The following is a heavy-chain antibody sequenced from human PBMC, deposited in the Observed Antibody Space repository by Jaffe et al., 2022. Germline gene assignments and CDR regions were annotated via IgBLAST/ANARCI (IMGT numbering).Heavy chain of an antibody. V-gene: IGHV3-49*03. CDR2: IRSKAYGGTT. CDR1: GFTFGDYA. Sequence: EVQLVESGGGLVQPGRSLRLSCTASGFTFGDYAMSWFRQAPGKGLEWVGFIRSKAYGGTTEYAASVKGRFTISRDDSKSIAYLQMNSLKTEDTAVYYCTRVLEDFWSGYSSLPYYYYMDVWGKGTTVTVSS. CDR3: TRVLEDFWSGYSSLPYYYYMDV. J-gene: IGHJ6*03. D-gene: IGHD3-3*01.